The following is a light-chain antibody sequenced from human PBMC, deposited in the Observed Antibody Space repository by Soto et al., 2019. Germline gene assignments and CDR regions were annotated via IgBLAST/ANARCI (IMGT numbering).Light chain of an antibody. CDR2: DAS. CDR3: QQYDTYSRT. J-gene: IGKJ1*01. Sequence: DIQMTQSPSTLSSSVGDRVTITCRASQSFSGTLAWYQQKPGKAPKLLIYDASSLARGVPSRFSGSGSGTEFTLTISSLQPDDFATYYCQQYDTYSRTFGQGTKLVFK. V-gene: IGKV1-5*01. CDR1: QSFSGT.